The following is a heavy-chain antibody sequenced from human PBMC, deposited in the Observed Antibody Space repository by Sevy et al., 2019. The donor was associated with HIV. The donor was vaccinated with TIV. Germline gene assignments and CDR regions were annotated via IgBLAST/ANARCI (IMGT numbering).Heavy chain of an antibody. V-gene: IGHV3-7*01. D-gene: IGHD3-22*01. J-gene: IGHJ4*02. CDR3: ARSLTYSYDSSGRFDY. Sequence: GGSLRLSCAASGFTFRSYCMSWVRQAPGKGLEWVSTIKQDGGRKYYVDSVKGRFTISRDNAKNTVDLQMNNLRAEDMAVYYCARSLTYSYDSSGRFDYWGQGTLVTVSS. CDR2: IKQDGGRK. CDR1: GFTFRSYC.